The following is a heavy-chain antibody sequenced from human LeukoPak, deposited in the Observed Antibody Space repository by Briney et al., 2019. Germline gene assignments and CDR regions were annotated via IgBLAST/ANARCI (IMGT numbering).Heavy chain of an antibody. J-gene: IGHJ5*02. CDR2: IRYDASNK. CDR1: GFTFSNYG. CDR3: AKDSAHLDP. V-gene: IGHV3-30*02. Sequence: GGSLTLSCEASGFTFSNYGMHWVRQAPGKGLEWVAFIRYDASNKYYADSVKGRFTISRDNSKNTLYLQMNSLRAEDTAVYYCAKDSAHLDPWGQGKPVTVSS.